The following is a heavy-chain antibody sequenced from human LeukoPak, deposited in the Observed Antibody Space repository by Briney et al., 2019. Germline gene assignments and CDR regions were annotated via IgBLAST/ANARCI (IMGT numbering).Heavy chain of an antibody. CDR2: IWYDGSNK. V-gene: IGHV3-33*06. D-gene: IGHD5-24*01. CDR3: AKQKDGYFDY. Sequence: GGSLRLSCAASGFTFSSYGMHWVRQAPGKGLEWVAVIWYDGSNKYYADSVKGRFTISRDNSENTLYLQMNSLRAEDTAVYYCAKQKDGYFDYWGQGTLVTVSS. CDR1: GFTFSSYG. J-gene: IGHJ4*02.